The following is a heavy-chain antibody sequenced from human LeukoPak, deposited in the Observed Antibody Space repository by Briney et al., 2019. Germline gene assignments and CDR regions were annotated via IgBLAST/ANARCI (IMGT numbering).Heavy chain of an antibody. Sequence: GGSLRLSCAASGFTFSGSAMHWVRQASGKGLEWVGRIRSKANSYATAYAASVKGRLTISRDDSKNTAYLQMNSLKTEDTAVYYCTSLGGFGGVIVSNYWGQGTLVTVSS. J-gene: IGHJ4*02. CDR2: IRSKANSYAT. CDR1: GFTFSGSA. V-gene: IGHV3-73*01. D-gene: IGHD3-16*02. CDR3: TSLGGFGGVIVSNY.